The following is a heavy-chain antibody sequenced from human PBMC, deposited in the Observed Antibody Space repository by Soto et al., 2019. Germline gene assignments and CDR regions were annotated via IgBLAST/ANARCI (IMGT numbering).Heavy chain of an antibody. CDR1: GFTFSSYA. J-gene: IGHJ4*02. CDR2: ISYDGSNK. Sequence: QVQLVESGGGVVQPGRSLRLSCAASGFTFSSYAMHWVRQAPGKGLEWVAVISYDGSNKYYADSVKGRFTISRDNSKNPLYLQMNSLRDEDTAVYYCARDRRNYYDSSGYYFDYWGQGTLVTVSS. CDR3: ARDRRNYYDSSGYYFDY. D-gene: IGHD3-22*01. V-gene: IGHV3-30-3*01.